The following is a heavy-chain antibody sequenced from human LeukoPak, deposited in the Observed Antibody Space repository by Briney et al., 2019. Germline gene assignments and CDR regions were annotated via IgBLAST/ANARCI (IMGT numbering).Heavy chain of an antibody. D-gene: IGHD6-13*01. CDR3: ARGPNGKELGRNWFDP. Sequence: SQTLSLTCAISGDSVSSNSAAWYWIRQSPSRGLEWLGRTYYRSKWYNDYAVSVKSRITINPDTSKNQFSLQLNSVTPEDTAVYYCARGPNGKELGRNWFDPGGQGTLVTVSS. CDR2: TYYRSKWYN. J-gene: IGHJ5*02. CDR1: GDSVSSNSAA. V-gene: IGHV6-1*01.